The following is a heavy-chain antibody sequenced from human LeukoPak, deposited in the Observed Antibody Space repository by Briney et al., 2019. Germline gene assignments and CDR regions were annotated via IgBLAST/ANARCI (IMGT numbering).Heavy chain of an antibody. CDR3: AKLIQLWHIDY. V-gene: IGHV3-23*01. J-gene: IGHJ4*02. CDR2: ISGSGGST. D-gene: IGHD5-18*01. Sequence: PGGSLRLSXAASGFTFSSYAMSWVGQAPGKGLEWVTAISGSGGSTYYADSVKGRFTISRDNSKNTLYLQMNSLRAEDTAVYYCAKLIQLWHIDYWGQGTLVTVSS. CDR1: GFTFSSYA.